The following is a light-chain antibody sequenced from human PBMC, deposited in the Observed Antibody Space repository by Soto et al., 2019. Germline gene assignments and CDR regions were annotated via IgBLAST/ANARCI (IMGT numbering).Light chain of an antibody. J-gene: IGKJ2*01. CDR3: MQGTYWPYT. V-gene: IGKV2-30*02. CDR2: KVS. CDR1: QSLVHSDGNIY. Sequence: DVMMTQSPLSLPVILGQPASISCRSSQSLVHSDGNIYLNWFQQRPGQSPRRLIYKVSNRDSGVPDRFSGSGSGTDFTLKISRVEAEDVGVYYCMQGTYWPYTFGQETKLEIK.